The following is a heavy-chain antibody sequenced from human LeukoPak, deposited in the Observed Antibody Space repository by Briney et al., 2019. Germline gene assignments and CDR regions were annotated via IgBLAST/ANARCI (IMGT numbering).Heavy chain of an antibody. Sequence: GASLRLSCAASGFTFSDYAMTWVRRAPGKGLEWVSGISDSGSKTYYADSVQGRFTISRDNSKNSLFLQMNSLRAEDTAVYYCGKEEFGELVIGYWGQGILVTVTS. V-gene: IGHV3-23*01. CDR1: GFTFSDYA. D-gene: IGHD3-10*01. CDR3: GKEEFGELVIGY. CDR2: ISDSGSKT. J-gene: IGHJ4*02.